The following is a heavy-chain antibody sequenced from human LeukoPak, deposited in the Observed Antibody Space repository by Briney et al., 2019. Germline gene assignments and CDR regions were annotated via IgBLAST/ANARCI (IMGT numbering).Heavy chain of an antibody. CDR2: INHSGST. CDR3: ARGETDYYDDYGMDV. J-gene: IGHJ6*02. D-gene: IGHD5-24*01. V-gene: IGHV4-34*01. Sequence: SETLSLTCSVYAGSFNGYYWAWIRKPPGKALEWSGEINHSGSTFYHPSLKSRVTISIDTSKSHFSLKLSSVTAADTAVYYCARGETDYYDDYGMDVWGQGTTVTVSS. CDR1: AGSFNGYY.